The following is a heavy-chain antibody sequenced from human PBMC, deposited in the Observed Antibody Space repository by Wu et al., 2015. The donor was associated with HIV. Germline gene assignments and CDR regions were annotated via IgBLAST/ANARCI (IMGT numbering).Heavy chain of an antibody. CDR2: ISAYNGNT. Sequence: VQLVQSGAEVKKPGASVKVSCKASGYTFTSYGISWVRQAPGQGLEWMGWISAYNGNTNYAQKLQGRVTMTTDTSTSTAYMELRSLRSDDTAVYYCARDVAVISSGGSCPRCWFDPWGQGTLVTVSS. J-gene: IGHJ5*02. D-gene: IGHD2-15*01. V-gene: IGHV1-18*01. CDR1: GYTFTSYG. CDR3: ARDVAVISSGGSCPRCWFDP.